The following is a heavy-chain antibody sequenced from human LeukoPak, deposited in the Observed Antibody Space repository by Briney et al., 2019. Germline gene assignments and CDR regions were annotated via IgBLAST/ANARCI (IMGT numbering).Heavy chain of an antibody. Sequence: GGSLRLSCAASGFTVSNNYMSWVRRAAGKGLEWVALIYSAGGTYYADSVKGRFTISRDNSKNTLHLQMNSLRADDTAVYYCVRNSGELGVWGQGTLVTVSS. CDR3: VRNSGELGV. CDR2: IYSAGGT. V-gene: IGHV3-53*01. D-gene: IGHD2-21*01. CDR1: GFTVSNNY. J-gene: IGHJ4*02.